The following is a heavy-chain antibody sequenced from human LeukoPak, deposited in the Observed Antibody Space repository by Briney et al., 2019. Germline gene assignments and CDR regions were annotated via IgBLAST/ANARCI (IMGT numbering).Heavy chain of an antibody. D-gene: IGHD5-18*01. J-gene: IGHJ4*02. CDR2: ISHDGSNK. V-gene: IGHV3-30*03. CDR3: AGDGHTGMAVYHFDY. Sequence: GRSLRLSCAASEFSFSKYGMHWVRQAPGKGLEWVAVISHDGSNKYYADSVKGRFTISRDNSKNTLYLQMNSLRAEETAVYYCAGDGHTGMAVYHFDYWGQGALVTVSS. CDR1: EFSFSKYG.